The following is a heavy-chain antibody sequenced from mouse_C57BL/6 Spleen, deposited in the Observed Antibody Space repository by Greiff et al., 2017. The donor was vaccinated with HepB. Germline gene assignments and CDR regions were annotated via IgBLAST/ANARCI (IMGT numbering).Heavy chain of an antibody. CDR1: GYTFTSYW. V-gene: IGHV1-64*01. J-gene: IGHJ4*01. D-gene: IGHD1-1*01. CDR3: AREGTTVVARDYAMDY. CDR2: IHPNSGST. Sequence: VQLQQPGAELVKPGASVKLSCKASGYTFTSYWMHWVKQRPGQGLEWIGMIHPNSGSTNYNEKFKRKATLTVDKSSSTAYMQLSSLTSEDSAVYYCAREGTTVVARDYAMDYWGQGTSVTVSS.